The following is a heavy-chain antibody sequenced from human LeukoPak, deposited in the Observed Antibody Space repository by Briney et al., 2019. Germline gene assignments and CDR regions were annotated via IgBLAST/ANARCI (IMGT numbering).Heavy chain of an antibody. V-gene: IGHV4-38-2*02. J-gene: IGHJ4*02. CDR1: GYSISSGYY. D-gene: IGHD3-22*01. Sequence: SETLSLTCTVSGYSISSGYYWGWIRQPPGKGLEWIGSIYHSGSTYYNPSLKSRVTISVDTSKNQFSLNLSSVTAADTAVYYCARHGKPRNYYDSSGYFDYWGQGTLVTVSS. CDR2: IYHSGST. CDR3: ARHGKPRNYYDSSGYFDY.